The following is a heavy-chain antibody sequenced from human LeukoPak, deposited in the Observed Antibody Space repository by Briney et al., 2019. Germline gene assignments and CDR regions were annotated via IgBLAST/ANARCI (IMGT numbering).Heavy chain of an antibody. CDR2: IRHDGSNK. CDR1: GFTFSSYG. J-gene: IGHJ6*03. Sequence: GGSLRLSCAASGFTFSSYGMHWVRQAPGKGLEWVAFIRHDGSNKYYADPVKGRFTISRDNSKNTLFLQMNSLRAEDTAVYYCAKGSKEVLFTRDHHMDVWGKGTTVTISS. V-gene: IGHV3-30*02. CDR3: AKGSKEVLFTRDHHMDV. D-gene: IGHD3-3*01.